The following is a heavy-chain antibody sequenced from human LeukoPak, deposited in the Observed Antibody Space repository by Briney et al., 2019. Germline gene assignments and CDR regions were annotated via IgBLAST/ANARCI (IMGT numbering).Heavy chain of an antibody. CDR3: ARRLGYCSSTSCYGRELDY. V-gene: IGHV4-39*07. Sequence: SETLSLTCTVSGGSISSSYYWGWIRQPPGKGLEWIGSIYYSGSTYYNPSLKSRVTISVDTSKNQFSLKLSSVTAADTAVYYCARRLGYCSSTSCYGRELDYWGQGTLVTVSS. CDR2: IYYSGST. J-gene: IGHJ4*02. CDR1: GGSISSSYY. D-gene: IGHD2-2*01.